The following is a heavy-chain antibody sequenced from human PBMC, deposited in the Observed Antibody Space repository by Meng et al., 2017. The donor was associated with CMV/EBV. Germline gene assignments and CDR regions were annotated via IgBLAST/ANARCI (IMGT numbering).Heavy chain of an antibody. Sequence: ASVKVSCKASGYTFTSYDINWVRQATGQGLEWRGWMNPNSGNTGYAQKIQGRVTITRNTSISTAYMELSSLRSEDTAVYYCARGLERGPYCSSTSCYENWFDPWGQGTLVTVSS. D-gene: IGHD2-2*01. J-gene: IGHJ5*02. V-gene: IGHV1-8*03. CDR3: ARGLERGPYCSSTSCYENWFDP. CDR2: MNPNSGNT. CDR1: GYTFTSYD.